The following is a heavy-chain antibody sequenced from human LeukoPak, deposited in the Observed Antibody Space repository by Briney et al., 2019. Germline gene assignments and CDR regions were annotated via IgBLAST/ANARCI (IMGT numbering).Heavy chain of an antibody. V-gene: IGHV3-7*01. CDR1: GFTFTNYW. D-gene: IGHD4-11*01. Sequence: PGGSLRLSCAASGFTFTNYWMSWVRQAPGKGLEWVGNINHDGSDPYYVDSVKGRFTISRDNAKNSLYLQMNSLRTEDTAVYYCARGGGTVDQWGQGTLVTVSP. CDR2: INHDGSDP. J-gene: IGHJ4*02. CDR3: ARGGGTVDQ.